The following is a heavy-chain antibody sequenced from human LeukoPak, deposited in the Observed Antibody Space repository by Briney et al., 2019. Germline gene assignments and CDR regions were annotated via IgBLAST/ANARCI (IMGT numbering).Heavy chain of an antibody. J-gene: IGHJ4*02. CDR3: AKHSSGWFFYFDY. D-gene: IGHD6-19*01. CDR1: GGSISSYY. Sequence: PSETLSLTCTVSGGSISSYYWSWIRQPPGKGLEWIGYIYYSGSTNYNPSPKSRVTISVDTSKNQFSLKLSSVTAADTAVYYCAKHSSGWFFYFDYWGQGTLVTVSS. CDR2: IYYSGST. V-gene: IGHV4-59*01.